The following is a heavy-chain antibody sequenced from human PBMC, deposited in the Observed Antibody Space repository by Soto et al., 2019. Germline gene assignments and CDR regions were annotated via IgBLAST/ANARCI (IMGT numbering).Heavy chain of an antibody. V-gene: IGHV1-18*01. Sequence: QVQLVQSGAEVKKPGASVKVSCKASGYTFTSYGISWVRQAPGQGREWMGWISAYNGNTNYAQKLQGRVTMTTDTSTITAYMELRSLRSDDTAVYYCARRGHDDFWSGSHNGGLDYWGQGTLVTVSS. CDR3: ARRGHDDFWSGSHNGGLDY. J-gene: IGHJ4*02. CDR2: ISAYNGNT. CDR1: GYTFTSYG. D-gene: IGHD3-3*01.